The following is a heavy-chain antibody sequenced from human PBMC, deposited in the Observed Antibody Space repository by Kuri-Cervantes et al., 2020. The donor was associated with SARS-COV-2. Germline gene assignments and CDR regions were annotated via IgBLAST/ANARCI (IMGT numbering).Heavy chain of an antibody. D-gene: IGHD6-13*01. V-gene: IGHV1-69*13. CDR2: IIPIFGTA. Sequence: VKVSCKASGYTFTGYYMHWVRQAPGQGLEWMGGIIPIFGTANYAQKFQGRVTITTDESTSTAYMELSSLRSEDTAVYYCASTPTLDSSHSNYYYYMDVWGKGTAVTVSS. CDR1: GYTFTGYY. CDR3: ASTPTLDSSHSNYYYYMDV. J-gene: IGHJ6*03.